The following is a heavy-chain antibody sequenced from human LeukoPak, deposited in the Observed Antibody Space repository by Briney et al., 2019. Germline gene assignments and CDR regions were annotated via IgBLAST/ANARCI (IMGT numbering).Heavy chain of an antibody. V-gene: IGHV4-34*01. D-gene: IGHD6-13*01. Sequence: PSETLSLTCAVYGGSFSGNYWSWIRQPPGKGLEWIGEINHSGSANYNPSLKSRVTISVDASKSQFSLRLSSVTAADTAVYYCARLTYSNNWYFRRGLDNWFDPWGQGTLVTVSS. CDR1: GGSFSGNY. CDR3: ARLTYSNNWYFRRGLDNWFDP. J-gene: IGHJ5*02. CDR2: INHSGSA.